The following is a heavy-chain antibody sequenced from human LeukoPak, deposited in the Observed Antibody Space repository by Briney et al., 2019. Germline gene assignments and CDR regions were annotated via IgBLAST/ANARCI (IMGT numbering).Heavy chain of an antibody. CDR3: ARRDSGYYPGFDY. CDR1: GGTFSSYA. V-gene: IGHV1-46*01. J-gene: IGHJ4*02. Sequence: GASVKVSCKASGGTFSSYAISWVRQAPGQGLEWMGIINPSGGSTSYAQKFQGRVTMTRDTSTSTVYMELSSLRSEDTAVYYCARRDSGYYPGFDYWGQGTLVTVSS. D-gene: IGHD5-12*01. CDR2: INPSGGST.